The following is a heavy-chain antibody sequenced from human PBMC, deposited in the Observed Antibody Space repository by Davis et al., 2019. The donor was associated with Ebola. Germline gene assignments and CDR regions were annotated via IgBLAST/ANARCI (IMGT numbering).Heavy chain of an antibody. CDR2: INHSGST. J-gene: IGHJ4*02. CDR3: ARGRRYSYGPPRY. CDR1: GASSTGYY. V-gene: IGHV4-34*01. D-gene: IGHD5-18*01. Sequence: MPPQTLSPTCALYGASSTGYYWSWIRQPPGKGLEWNGEINHSGSTNYNPSLKSRVTISVDTSKNQFSLKLSSVTAADTAVYYCARGRRYSYGPPRYWGQGTLVAVAS.